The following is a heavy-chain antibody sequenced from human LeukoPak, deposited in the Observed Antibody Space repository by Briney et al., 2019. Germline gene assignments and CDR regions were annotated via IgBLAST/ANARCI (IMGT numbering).Heavy chain of an antibody. Sequence: PGGSLRLSCEASGFTFSHHGMHWVRQAPGKGLEWVAVIWYDASNEYYADSVKGRFTVSRNNPKNTLYLQMSSLRAEDTAIYYCAREQSVFDNWLDPWGQGTLVTVSS. V-gene: IGHV3-33*01. CDR3: AREQSVFDNWLDP. CDR2: IWYDASNE. J-gene: IGHJ5*02. CDR1: GFTFSHHG. D-gene: IGHD3-10*01.